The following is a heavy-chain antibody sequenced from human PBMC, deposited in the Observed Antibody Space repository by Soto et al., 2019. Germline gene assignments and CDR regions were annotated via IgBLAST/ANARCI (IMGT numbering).Heavy chain of an antibody. CDR2: IWYDGSNK. CDR1: GFTFSRYG. CDR3: ASTYSIAFDY. J-gene: IGHJ4*02. V-gene: IGHV3-33*01. Sequence: QVQLVESGGGVVQPGRSLRLSCAASGFTFSRYGMHWVRQAPGKGLEWVAVIWYDGSNKYYAESVKGRFTISRDNSKNTLYLQMNSLRAEDTAVYYCASTYSIAFDYWGQGTLVTVSS. D-gene: IGHD6-13*01.